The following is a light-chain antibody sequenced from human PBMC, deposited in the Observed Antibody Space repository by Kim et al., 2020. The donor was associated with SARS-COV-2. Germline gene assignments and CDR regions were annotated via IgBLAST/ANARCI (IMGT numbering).Light chain of an antibody. CDR3: PAWDSSTLV. CDR2: QDR. V-gene: IGLV3-1*01. J-gene: IGLJ2*01. CDR1: KLGDKY. Sequence: SYELTQPPSVSVSPGQTASITCSGDKLGDKYACWYQQKPGQSPVLVIYQDRKRPSGIPERFSGSNSGNTATLTISGTQAMDEADYYCPAWDSSTLVFDGG.